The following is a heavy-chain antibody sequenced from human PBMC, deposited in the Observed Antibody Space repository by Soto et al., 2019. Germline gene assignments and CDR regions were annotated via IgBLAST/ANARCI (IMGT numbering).Heavy chain of an antibody. CDR3: ARVLEGRELQRTGGAFDI. V-gene: IGHV4-61*01. D-gene: IGHD1-26*01. J-gene: IGHJ3*02. CDR1: GGSVSSGSYY. Sequence: SSETLSLTCTVSGGSVSSGSYYWSWIRQPPGKGLEWIGYIYYSGSTNYNPSLKSRVTISVDTSKNQFSLKLSSVTAADTAVYYCARVLEGRELQRTGGAFDIWGQGTMVTVSS. CDR2: IYYSGST.